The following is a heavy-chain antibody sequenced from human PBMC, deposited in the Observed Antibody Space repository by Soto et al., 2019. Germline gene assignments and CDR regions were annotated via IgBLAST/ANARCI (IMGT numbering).Heavy chain of an antibody. CDR1: GYPFSKYG. J-gene: IGHJ5*02. V-gene: IGHV1-18*04. Sequence: QLQLVQSGAEVERPWASVRVSCKAYGYPFSKYGISWIRQAPGQGLEWMGWIKPDNGDTNYAQKFQGRVTITTDTSSNTAYMELRSLRSDDTAVYYCATSYDSGFDPWGQGTLVSVSS. CDR2: IKPDNGDT. CDR3: ATSYDSGFDP. D-gene: IGHD5-12*01.